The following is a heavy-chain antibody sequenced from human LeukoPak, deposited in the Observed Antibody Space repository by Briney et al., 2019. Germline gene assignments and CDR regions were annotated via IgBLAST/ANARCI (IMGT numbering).Heavy chain of an antibody. CDR2: VYHSGIT. Sequence: SETLSLTCDVSGFSISSGYYWGWSRQPPGKGLEWIGSVYHSGITYYNPSLKSRVAISVDTSKNQFSLKLSSVTAADTAVYYCASYYGSGVSAYNYYGMDVWGKGTTVTVSS. V-gene: IGHV4-38-2*01. CDR1: GFSISSGYY. CDR3: ASYYGSGVSAYNYYGMDV. D-gene: IGHD3-10*01. J-gene: IGHJ6*04.